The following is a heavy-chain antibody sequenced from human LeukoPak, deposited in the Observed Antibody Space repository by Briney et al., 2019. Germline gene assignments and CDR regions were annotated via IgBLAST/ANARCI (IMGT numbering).Heavy chain of an antibody. V-gene: IGHV1-8*01. CDR3: ARVAVVRKWLRNYYGMDV. J-gene: IGHJ6*02. CDR2: MNPNSGNT. CDR1: GYTFTSYD. D-gene: IGHD3-22*01. Sequence: ASVKVSCKASGYTFTSYDINWVRQATGQGLEWIGWMNPNSGNTGYAQKFQGRVTMTRNTSISTAYMELSSLRSEDTAVYYCARVAVVRKWLRNYYGMDVWGQGTTVTVSS.